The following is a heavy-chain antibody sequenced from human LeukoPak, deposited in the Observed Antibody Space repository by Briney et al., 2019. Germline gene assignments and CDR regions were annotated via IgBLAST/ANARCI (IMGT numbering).Heavy chain of an antibody. CDR3: AKDHMRDDILTGYPAPFGY. J-gene: IGHJ4*02. CDR1: GFTFSSRDW. Sequence: GGSLRLSCVASGFTFSSRDWMTWVRQAPGKGLEWVSSINSRGDSTYYADSVKGRVTISRDNSKNMVYLEMYSLRVEDTAIYYCAKDHMRDDILTGYPAPFGYWGQGNLVTVSS. V-gene: IGHV3-23*01. CDR2: INSRGDST. D-gene: IGHD3-9*01.